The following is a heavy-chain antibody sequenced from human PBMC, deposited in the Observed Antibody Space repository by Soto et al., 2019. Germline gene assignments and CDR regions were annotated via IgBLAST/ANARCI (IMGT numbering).Heavy chain of an antibody. V-gene: IGHV3-30*18. Sequence: PGGSLRLSCAASGFTFSSYGMHWVRQAPGKGLEWVAVISYDGSNKYYADSVKGRFTISRDNSKNTLYLQMNSLRAEDTAVYYCAKIVIPYYDESSGYTYWGQGTLVTVSS. J-gene: IGHJ4*02. CDR1: GFTFSSYG. CDR3: AKIVIPYYDESSGYTY. CDR2: ISYDGSNK. D-gene: IGHD3-22*01.